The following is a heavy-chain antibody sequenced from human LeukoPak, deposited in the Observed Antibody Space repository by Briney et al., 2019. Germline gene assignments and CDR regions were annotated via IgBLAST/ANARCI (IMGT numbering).Heavy chain of an antibody. J-gene: IGHJ3*02. Sequence: GGSLRLSCAASGFTFSSYSMNWVRQAPGKGLEWVSSISSSSSYIYYADSVKGRFTISRDNAKNSLYLQMNSLRAEDTAVHYCARAKGDAFDIWGQGTMVTVSS. CDR1: GFTFSSYS. CDR2: ISSSSSYI. V-gene: IGHV3-21*01. CDR3: ARAKGDAFDI.